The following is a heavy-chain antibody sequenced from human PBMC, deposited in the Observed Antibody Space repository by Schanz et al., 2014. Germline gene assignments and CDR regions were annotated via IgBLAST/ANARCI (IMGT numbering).Heavy chain of an antibody. Sequence: QVQLVQSGSELKKPGASVKVSCKTSGYTFNSYALHWVRQAPGQGLEWMGWLNTYLGKPTYAQGFTGRFVFSLDTSVSTAYLQISSLKAADTAVYYCARNGGLGVLEPTDIDPWGPGTLVTLSS. V-gene: IGHV7-4-1*02. J-gene: IGHJ5*02. CDR2: LNTYLGKP. CDR1: GYTFNSYA. CDR3: ARNGGLGVLEPTDIDP. D-gene: IGHD2-15*01.